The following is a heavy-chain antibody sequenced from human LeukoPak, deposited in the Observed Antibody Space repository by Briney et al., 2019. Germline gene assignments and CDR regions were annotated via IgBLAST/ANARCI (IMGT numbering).Heavy chain of an antibody. J-gene: IGHJ6*03. V-gene: IGHV3-30*02. Sequence: GGSLRLSCAASGFTFSNYAMHWVRQAPGKGLEWVAFIRHDGSDIYYADSVKGRFTISRDNSKDTLYFQMNSLIYDDTAVYYCAKTGFHWGEYFYYMDVWGKGTTVTVSS. CDR2: IRHDGSDI. CDR3: AKTGFHWGEYFYYMDV. CDR1: GFTFSNYA. D-gene: IGHD7-27*01.